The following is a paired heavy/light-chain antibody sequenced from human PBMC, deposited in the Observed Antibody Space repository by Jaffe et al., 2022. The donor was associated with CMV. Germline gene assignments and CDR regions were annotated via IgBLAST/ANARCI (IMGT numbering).Light chain of an antibody. CDR2: DVS. Sequence: QSALTQPASVSGSPGQSITISCTGTSSDVGGYNYVSWYQQHPGKAPKLMIYDVSNRPSGVSNRFSGSKSGNTASLTISGLQAEDEADYYCSSYTSSSTLEVFGTGTKVTVL. V-gene: IGLV2-14*03. CDR3: SSYTSSSTLEV. J-gene: IGLJ1*01. CDR1: SSDVGGYNY.
Heavy chain of an antibody. J-gene: IGHJ4*02. CDR3: ARHLGRTPTLVRYFDWYPGLDY. V-gene: IGHV4-39*01. Sequence: QLQLQESGPGLVKPSETLSLTCTVSGGSISSSSYYWGWIRQPPGKGLEWIGSIYYSGSTYYNPSLKSRVTISVDTSKNQFSLKLSSVTAADTAVYYCARHLGRTPTLVRYFDWYPGLDYWGQGTLVTVSS. D-gene: IGHD3-9*01. CDR1: GGSISSSSYY. CDR2: IYYSGST.